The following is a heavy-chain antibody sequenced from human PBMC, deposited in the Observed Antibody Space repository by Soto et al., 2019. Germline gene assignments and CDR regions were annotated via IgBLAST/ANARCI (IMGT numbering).Heavy chain of an antibody. CDR1: GFTFSSYA. D-gene: IGHD2-21*01. J-gene: IGHJ4*02. CDR2: ISYDGSNK. V-gene: IGHV3-30-3*01. CDR3: ARDEAYYFDY. Sequence: QVQLVESGGGVVQPGRSLRLSCAASGFTFSSYAMHWVRQAPGKGLEWVAVISYDGSNKYYADSVKVRFTISRDNSKNTLYLQMNSLRAEDTAVYYCARDEAYYFDYWGQGTLVTVSS.